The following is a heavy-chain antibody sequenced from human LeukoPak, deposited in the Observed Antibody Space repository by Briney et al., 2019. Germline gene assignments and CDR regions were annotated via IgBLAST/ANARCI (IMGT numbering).Heavy chain of an antibody. D-gene: IGHD1/OR15-1a*01. CDR2: FDPADGEI. V-gene: IGHV1-24*01. Sequence: ASVKVSCKVSGYSLTELSMHWVRQAPGKGPEWMGGFDPADGEIIYPQKFQGRVTMTEDTSSDTAYMELSGLRFEDTAVYYCAAGEWEQLLNYGGQGTLVTVSS. J-gene: IGHJ4*02. CDR3: AAGEWEQLLNY. CDR1: GYSLTELS.